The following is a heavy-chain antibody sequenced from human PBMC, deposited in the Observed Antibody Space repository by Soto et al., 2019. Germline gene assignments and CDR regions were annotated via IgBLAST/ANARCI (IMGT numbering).Heavy chain of an antibody. CDR1: GFTFSSYA. J-gene: IGHJ4*02. CDR3: AKSFSKGIAAAGTGLTIDY. CDR2: ISGSGGST. Sequence: PGGSLRLSCAASGFTFSSYAMSWVRQAPGKGLEWVSAISGSGGSTYYADSVKGRFTISRDNSKNTLYLQMNSLRAEDTAVYYCAKSFSKGIAAAGTGLTIDYWGQGTLVTVSS. V-gene: IGHV3-23*01. D-gene: IGHD6-13*01.